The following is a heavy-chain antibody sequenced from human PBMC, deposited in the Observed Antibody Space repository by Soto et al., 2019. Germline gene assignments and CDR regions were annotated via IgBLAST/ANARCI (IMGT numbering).Heavy chain of an antibody. CDR2: IGTGNGHT. J-gene: IGHJ4*02. CDR1: GYSLTRYS. Sequence: GASVKVSCKASGYSLTRYSVHWVRQAPGQRLEWMGWIGTGNGHTKYSQKFQGRVTFTRDTSASTTYMDLRSLRSEDTAVYYCARGIRWSGEDDYGMDYFDYWGQGAPVTAPQ. CDR3: ARGIRWSGEDDYGMDYFDY. D-gene: IGHD4-17*01. V-gene: IGHV1-3*04.